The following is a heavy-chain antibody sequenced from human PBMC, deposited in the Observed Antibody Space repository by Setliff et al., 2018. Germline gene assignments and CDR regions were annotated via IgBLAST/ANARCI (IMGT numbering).Heavy chain of an antibody. V-gene: IGHV1-8*01. CDR1: GYTFINYD. CDR3: ARAPLMVVVPPDAHRFDP. J-gene: IGHJ5*02. Sequence: ASVKVSCKASGYTFINYDINWVRQATAQGLEWMGWLNPNISATFYAPKFQGRVTMTRDTSTSKFYMELSSLRSDDTARYYCARAPLMVVVPPDAHRFDPWGQGTLVTVSS. D-gene: IGHD2-2*01. CDR2: LNPNISAT.